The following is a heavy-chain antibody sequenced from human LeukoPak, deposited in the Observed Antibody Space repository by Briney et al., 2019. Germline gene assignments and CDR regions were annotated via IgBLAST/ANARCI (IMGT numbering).Heavy chain of an antibody. D-gene: IGHD5/OR15-5a*01. CDR3: AKKVGLVSAPLYYFDV. V-gene: IGHV3-23*01. J-gene: IGHJ4*02. Sequence: GGSLRLSCAVSGFTFSNYAMSWVRQAPGKGLEWVSAISGPAGSCDYADSVKGRFTISRDNSKNTLFLQMNSLRAEDTAIYYFAKKVGLVSAPLYYFDVWGQGTLVTVSS. CDR1: GFTFSNYA. CDR2: ISGPAGSC.